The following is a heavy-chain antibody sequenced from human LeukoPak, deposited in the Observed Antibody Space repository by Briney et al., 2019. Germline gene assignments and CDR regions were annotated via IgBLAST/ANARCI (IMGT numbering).Heavy chain of an antibody. CDR2: IHHRGTT. Sequence: SETLSLTCDVSGGSISSSNWWSWVRQSPGKGLEWIGEIHHRGTTNYNPSVKSRVTISVDTSKNQFSLKLSSVTAADTAVYYCARKEYGDFWSGYYQFDHWGQGTLVTVSS. J-gene: IGHJ4*02. D-gene: IGHD3-3*01. CDR1: GGSISSSNW. V-gene: IGHV4-4*02. CDR3: ARKEYGDFWSGYYQFDH.